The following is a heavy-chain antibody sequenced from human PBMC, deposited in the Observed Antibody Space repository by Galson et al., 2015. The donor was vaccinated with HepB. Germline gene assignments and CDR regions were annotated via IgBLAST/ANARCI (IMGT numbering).Heavy chain of an antibody. J-gene: IGHJ4*02. Sequence: YLRLSCAASGFTVSDNYLSWVRQAPGKGLEWVSIIYGGGTTFYADSVKGRFTISRDNSMNMLYLQMNSLRADDTAVYYCARDPVYGDYGYWGQGTLVTVSS. CDR3: ARDPVYGDYGY. CDR2: IYGGGTT. D-gene: IGHD4-17*01. V-gene: IGHV3-66*02. CDR1: GFTVSDNY.